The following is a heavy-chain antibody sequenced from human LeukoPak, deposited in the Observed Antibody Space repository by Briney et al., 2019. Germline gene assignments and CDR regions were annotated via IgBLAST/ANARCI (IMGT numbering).Heavy chain of an antibody. Sequence: GGSLRLSCAASGFTFSSYGMHWVRQAPGKGLEWVAFIRYDGSNKYYADSVKGRFTISRDNSKNTLYLQMNSLRAEDTAVYYCVGLTTVVTLYFDYWGQGTLVTVSS. V-gene: IGHV3-30*02. CDR1: GFTFSSYG. CDR2: IRYDGSNK. J-gene: IGHJ4*02. D-gene: IGHD4-23*01. CDR3: VGLTTVVTLYFDY.